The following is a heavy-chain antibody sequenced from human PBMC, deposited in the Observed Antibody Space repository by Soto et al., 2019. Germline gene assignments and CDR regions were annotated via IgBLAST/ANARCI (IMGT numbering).Heavy chain of an antibody. CDR3: VRTAREGAVAPHWFDR. D-gene: IGHD2-21*02. CDR1: GASIRSTDYY. CDR2: VYYTGST. J-gene: IGHJ5*02. Sequence: PSETPALTCTVSGASIRSTDYYWSWIRQAPGKGLEWIGYVYYTGSTYYNPSLMSRLTISVDTSKNQFSLKLTSVTAAETAVYYCVRTAREGAVAPHWFDRWGQGTQVTVS. V-gene: IGHV4-30-4*01.